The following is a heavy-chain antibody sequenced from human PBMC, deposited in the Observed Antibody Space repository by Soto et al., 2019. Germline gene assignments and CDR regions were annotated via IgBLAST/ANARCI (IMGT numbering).Heavy chain of an antibody. V-gene: IGHV1-18*01. CDR2: ISAYNGNT. CDR1: GYTFTSYG. Sequence: ASVKVSCKASGYTFTSYGISWVRQAPGQGLEWMGWISAYNGNTNYAQKLQGRVTMTTDTSTSTAYMELRSLRSDDTAVYYCARDFNSIRVYYYDSSGYYQDDAFDIWGQGTMVTVSS. D-gene: IGHD3-22*01. CDR3: ARDFNSIRVYYYDSSGYYQDDAFDI. J-gene: IGHJ3*02.